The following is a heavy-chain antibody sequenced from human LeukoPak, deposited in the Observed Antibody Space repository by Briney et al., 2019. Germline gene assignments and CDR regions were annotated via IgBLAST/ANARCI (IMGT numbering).Heavy chain of an antibody. V-gene: IGHV5-51*01. Sequence: GESLKISCKGSGYRFTDHWIAWVRQMPGKGLECIGIINPVDSETRYSPSFQGQVTISVDKSITTASLQWSSLRASDTAMYYCARQGSSTTSWQTIDYWGQGTLVSVSS. CDR3: ARQGSSTTSWQTIDY. J-gene: IGHJ4*02. CDR1: GYRFTDHW. D-gene: IGHD2-2*01. CDR2: INPVDSET.